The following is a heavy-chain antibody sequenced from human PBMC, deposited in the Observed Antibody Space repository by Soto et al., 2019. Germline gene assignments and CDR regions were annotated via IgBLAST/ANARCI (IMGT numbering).Heavy chain of an antibody. CDR3: ARSCSGGSCYFGAGGY. CDR2: IYPSDSDT. D-gene: IGHD2-15*01. Sequence: LGESLKISCKGSGYSFTSYWMGWVRQMPGKGLEWMGIIYPSDSDTRYSPSFQGQVTISADKSISTAYLQWSSLKASDTAMYYCARSCSGGSCYFGAGGYWGQGTLVTVSS. CDR1: GYSFTSYW. V-gene: IGHV5-51*01. J-gene: IGHJ4*02.